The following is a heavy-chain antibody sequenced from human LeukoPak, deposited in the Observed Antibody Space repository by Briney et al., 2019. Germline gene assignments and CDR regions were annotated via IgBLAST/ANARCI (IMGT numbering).Heavy chain of an antibody. D-gene: IGHD2/OR15-2a*01. CDR2: IYYSGST. CDR3: AGRISRKDY. V-gene: IGHV4-59*01. Sequence: PSETLSLTCTVSGGSISSYYWSWIRQPPGKGLEWIGYIYYSGSTNYNPSLKSRVTISVDTSKNQFSLKLSSVTAADTAVYYCAGRISRKDYWGQGTLVTVSS. CDR1: GGSISSYY. J-gene: IGHJ4*02.